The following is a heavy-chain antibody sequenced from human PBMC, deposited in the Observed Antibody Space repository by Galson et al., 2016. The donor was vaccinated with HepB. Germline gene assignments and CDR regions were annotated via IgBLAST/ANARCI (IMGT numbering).Heavy chain of an antibody. J-gene: IGHJ4*02. V-gene: IGHV4-31*03. Sequence: TLSLTCIVSGDSISSGNYYWTWIRQHPGNGLEWIGYIHYSGNTYYNPSLKTRLTISRDTSKNHFSLKLFSVTAADTALYYCARGGGNYGRIFDIWGQGNLVTVSS. D-gene: IGHD3-3*02. CDR2: IHYSGNT. CDR1: GDSISSGNYY. CDR3: ARGGGNYGRIFDI.